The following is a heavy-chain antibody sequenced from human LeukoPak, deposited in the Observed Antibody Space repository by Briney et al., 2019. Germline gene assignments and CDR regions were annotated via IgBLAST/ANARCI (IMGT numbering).Heavy chain of an antibody. J-gene: IGHJ4*02. V-gene: IGHV4-39*07. CDR2: IYYSGST. Sequence: SETLSLTCTVSGGSISSSSYYWGWIRQPPGKGLEWIGSIYYSGSTYYHPSLKSRVTISVDTSKNQFSLKLSSVTAADTAVYYCARASDIGLCFDYWGQGTLVTVSS. CDR3: ARASDIGLCFDY. CDR1: GGSISSSSYY. D-gene: IGHD5-12*01.